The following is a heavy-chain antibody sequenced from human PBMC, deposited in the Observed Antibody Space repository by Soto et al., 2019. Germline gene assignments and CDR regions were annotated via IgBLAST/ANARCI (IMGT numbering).Heavy chain of an antibody. V-gene: IGHV4-59*08. D-gene: IGHD3-22*01. Sequence: PSETLSLTCTVSGGSISSYYWTWIRQPPGKGLEWIGYIYYSGSTNYNPSLKSRVTISVATSKTQFSLKLSSVTAADTAVYYCERLDGYYPYMAFWGKGTTVPVS. CDR3: ERLDGYYPYMAF. J-gene: IGHJ6*03. CDR2: IYYSGST. CDR1: GGSISSYY.